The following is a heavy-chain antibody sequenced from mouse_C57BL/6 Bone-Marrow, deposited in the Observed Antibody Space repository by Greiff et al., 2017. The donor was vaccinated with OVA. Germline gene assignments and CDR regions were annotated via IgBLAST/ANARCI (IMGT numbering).Heavy chain of an antibody. CDR3: ASFYGSSPNCYVDI. J-gene: IGHJ1*03. D-gene: IGHD1-1*01. CDR2: IHPNSGST. Sequence: VQLQQPGAELVKPGASVKLSCKASGYTFTSYWMHWVKQRPGQGLEWIGMIHPNSGSTNYNEKFKSKATLTVDKSSSTAYMQLSSLTSEDSAVYYGASFYGSSPNCYVDIGGTGTTVTVSA. CDR1: GYTFTSYW. V-gene: IGHV1-64*01.